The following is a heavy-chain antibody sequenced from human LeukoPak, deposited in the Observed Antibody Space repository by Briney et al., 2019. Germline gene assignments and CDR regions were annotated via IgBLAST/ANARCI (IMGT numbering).Heavy chain of an antibody. D-gene: IGHD3-10*01. CDR2: IIPILGIA. V-gene: IGHV1-69*02. J-gene: IGHJ4*02. CDR3: ARGPDYTSGSPYLDY. Sequence: SVKVSCKASGGTFSTYTISWVRQAPGQGREWKGRIIPILGIANYAQKFQGRVTITADKSTSTAYMELSSLRSEDTAVYYCARGPDYTSGSPYLDYWGQGTLVTVSS. CDR1: GGTFSTYT.